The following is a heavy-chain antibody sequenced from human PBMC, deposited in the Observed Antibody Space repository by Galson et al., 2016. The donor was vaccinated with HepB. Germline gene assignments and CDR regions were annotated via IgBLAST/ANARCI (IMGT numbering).Heavy chain of an antibody. V-gene: IGHV3-7*05. CDR1: GLMFSTYW. D-gene: IGHD3-22*01. Sequence: SLRLSCADSGLMFSTYWMSWVRQAPGKGLEWVANIKEDGTEKYYGDSVKGRFTISRDNAKKSLFLQMNSLRAEDTAVYYCARTGEGISRIIVDNAFDYWGQGALVTVSS. CDR3: ARTGEGISRIIVDNAFDY. J-gene: IGHJ4*02. CDR2: IKEDGTEK.